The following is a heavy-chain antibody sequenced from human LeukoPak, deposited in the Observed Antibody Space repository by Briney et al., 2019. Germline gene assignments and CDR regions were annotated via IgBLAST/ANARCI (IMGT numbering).Heavy chain of an antibody. Sequence: PGGSLRLSCTTSGFTFGDHAMSWVRQAPGKGLEWVGCIRSKAYRGTTEYAASVRGRFTIPRDDSNSVAYLQMNSLNTEDTGIYYCTRGPIQLWLPNGMDVWGPGTTVIVSS. V-gene: IGHV3-49*04. D-gene: IGHD5-18*01. CDR1: GFTFGDHA. CDR3: TRGPIQLWLPNGMDV. J-gene: IGHJ6*02. CDR2: IRSKAYRGTT.